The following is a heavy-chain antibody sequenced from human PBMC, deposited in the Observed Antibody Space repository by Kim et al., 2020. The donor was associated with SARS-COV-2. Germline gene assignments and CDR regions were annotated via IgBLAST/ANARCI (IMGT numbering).Heavy chain of an antibody. V-gene: IGHV3-43*02. CDR3: AKDMPPIDY. CDR2: ISGDGGSR. Sequence: GSLRLSCAASGFTFDDYAMHWVRQAPGKSLEWVSLISGDGGSRYYADSVKGRFTISRDNRKNSLYLQMNSLRIEDSALYYCAKDMPPIDYWGQGTLVTV. CDR1: GFTFDDYA. J-gene: IGHJ4*02.